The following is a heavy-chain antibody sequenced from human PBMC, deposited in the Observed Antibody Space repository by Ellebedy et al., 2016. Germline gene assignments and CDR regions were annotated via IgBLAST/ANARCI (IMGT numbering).Heavy chain of an antibody. CDR3: ARGASSAYQD. Sequence: GESLKISXVASGFTYSTYSFNWVRQAPGRGLEWVSYISSSGSTIYYADSVKGRFTVSRDNAKNSLFLQMNSLRAEDTAVYYCARGASSAYQDWGQGTLVIVSS. J-gene: IGHJ4*02. CDR2: ISSSGSTI. V-gene: IGHV3-48*04. CDR1: GFTYSTYS.